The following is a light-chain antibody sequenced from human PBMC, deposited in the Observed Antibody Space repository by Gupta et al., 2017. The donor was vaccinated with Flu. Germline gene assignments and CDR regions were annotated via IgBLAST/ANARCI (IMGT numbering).Light chain of an antibody. CDR3: QVWGSSSDHFWV. CDR1: NIGSKN. Sequence: SYVLTQPPSVSVAPGQTARITCGGNNIGSKNVHWYQQKAGQAPVLVVHDDSDRPSGIPERFSGSNSGNTATLTISXVXAGDEAXYYCQVWGSSSDHFWVFGGGTKLTVL. V-gene: IGLV3-21*02. CDR2: DDS. J-gene: IGLJ3*02.